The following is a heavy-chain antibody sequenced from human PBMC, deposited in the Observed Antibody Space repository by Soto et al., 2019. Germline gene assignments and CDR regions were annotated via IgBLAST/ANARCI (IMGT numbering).Heavy chain of an antibody. CDR2: IIPIFGTA. Sequence: QVQLVQSGAEVKKPGSSVKVYCKASGGTFSSYAISWVRQAPGQGLEWMGGIIPIFGTANYAQKFQGRVTITADESTSTAYMELSSLRSEDTAVYYCARGEVVDTAMVNTPNYYYYGMDVWGQGTTVTVSS. V-gene: IGHV1-69*12. D-gene: IGHD5-18*01. CDR1: GGTFSSYA. CDR3: ARGEVVDTAMVNTPNYYYYGMDV. J-gene: IGHJ6*02.